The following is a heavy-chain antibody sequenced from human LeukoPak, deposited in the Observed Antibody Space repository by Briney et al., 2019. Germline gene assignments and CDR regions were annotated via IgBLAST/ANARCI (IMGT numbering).Heavy chain of an antibody. D-gene: IGHD6-13*01. J-gene: IGHJ4*02. CDR2: IRQDGDTK. Sequence: GGSLRLSCAASRFTFSNYAMSWVRQAPGKGLEWVANIRQDGDTKYYVDSVKGRFTISRDNAMNSLYLQMNSLRAEDTAIYYCARSLPYGTTWYGRSDFWGQGTLVTVSS. CDR1: RFTFSNYA. V-gene: IGHV3-7*03. CDR3: ARSLPYGTTWYGRSDF.